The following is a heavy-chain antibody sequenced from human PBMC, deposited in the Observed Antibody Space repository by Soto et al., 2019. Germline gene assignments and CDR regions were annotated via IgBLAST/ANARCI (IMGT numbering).Heavy chain of an antibody. CDR2: IYYRGNA. Sequence: ASETLSLTCSVSDDSINSDKYYWGWIRQPPGKGLEWIGSIYYRGNAYYNPSLQTRVTISLDKSKSQFSLKLSSVTAADSAVYFCVRLEGLATISYYFDFWGPGALVTVSS. CDR1: DDSINSDKYY. J-gene: IGHJ4*02. V-gene: IGHV4-39*01. CDR3: VRLEGLATISYYFDF. D-gene: IGHD3-9*01.